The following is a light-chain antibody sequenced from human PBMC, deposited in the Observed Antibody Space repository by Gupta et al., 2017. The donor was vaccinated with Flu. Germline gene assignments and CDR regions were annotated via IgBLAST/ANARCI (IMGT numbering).Light chain of an antibody. CDR1: SGPVSTTNY. CDR3: VVYMSSGIWV. CDR2: TTN. J-gene: IGLJ3*02. Sequence: QTVVTQDPSFSVSPGGTVTLTCGLDSGPVSTTNYPSWYQQTPGQAPRTLIYTTNIRSSGVPDRFSGSILGNKAALTITGAQADDESDYYCVVYMSSGIWVFGGGTKLTVL. V-gene: IGLV8-61*01.